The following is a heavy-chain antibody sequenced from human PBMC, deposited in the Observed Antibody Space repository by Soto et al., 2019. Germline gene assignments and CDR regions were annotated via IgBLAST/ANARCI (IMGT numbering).Heavy chain of an antibody. CDR3: ARDQTYYYDSSGYYYGSRPGYVLDF. CDR2: IYSGGST. Sequence: GGSLRLSCAASGFTVSSNYMSWVRQAPGKGLEWVSVIYSGGSTYYADSVKGRFTISRDNSKNTLYLQMNSLRAEDTAVYYCARDQTYYYDSSGYYYGSRPGYVLDFSGQGSTVIVSS. CDR1: GFTVSSNY. V-gene: IGHV3-53*01. J-gene: IGHJ6*02. D-gene: IGHD3-22*01.